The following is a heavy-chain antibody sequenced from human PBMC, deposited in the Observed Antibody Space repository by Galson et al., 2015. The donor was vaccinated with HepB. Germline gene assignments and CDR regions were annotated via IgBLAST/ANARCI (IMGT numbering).Heavy chain of an antibody. CDR1: GFTFSSYA. CDR2: ISGSGGST. D-gene: IGHD3-22*01. V-gene: IGHV3-23*01. Sequence: SLRLSCAASGFTFSSYAMSWVRQAPGKGLEWVSAISGSGGSTYYADSVKGRFTISRDNSKNTLYLQMNSLRAEDTAVYYCAKKFASHYYDSSGYSSGDAFDIWGRGTMVTVSS. J-gene: IGHJ3*02. CDR3: AKKFASHYYDSSGYSSGDAFDI.